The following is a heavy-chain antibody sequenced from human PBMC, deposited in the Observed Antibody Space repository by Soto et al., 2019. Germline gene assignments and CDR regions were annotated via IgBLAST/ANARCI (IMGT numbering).Heavy chain of an antibody. V-gene: IGHV3-23*01. CDR1: GFTFSTFA. D-gene: IGHD3-22*01. CDR2: ISGSGGST. Sequence: PGGSLRLSCAASGFTFSTFAMTWVRQAPGKGLEWVSGISGSGGSTYYADSVKGRFTISRDNSKNTQYLQMTSLRADDTALYYCVKGEYYYDSSGYYPFDYWGQGTLVTVSS. CDR3: VKGEYYYDSSGYYPFDY. J-gene: IGHJ4*02.